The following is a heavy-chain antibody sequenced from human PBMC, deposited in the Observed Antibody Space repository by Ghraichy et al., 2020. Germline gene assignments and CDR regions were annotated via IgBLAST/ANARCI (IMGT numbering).Heavy chain of an antibody. V-gene: IGHV3-74*01. Sequence: GGSLRLSCAASGFTFSSYWMHWVRQAPGKGLVWVSRINSDGSSTSYADSVKGRFTISRDNAKNTLYLQMNSLRAEDTAVYYCARDQQTGIAAAANYYYYGMDVWGQGTTVTVSS. CDR2: INSDGSST. J-gene: IGHJ6*02. CDR1: GFTFSSYW. D-gene: IGHD6-13*01. CDR3: ARDQQTGIAAAANYYYYGMDV.